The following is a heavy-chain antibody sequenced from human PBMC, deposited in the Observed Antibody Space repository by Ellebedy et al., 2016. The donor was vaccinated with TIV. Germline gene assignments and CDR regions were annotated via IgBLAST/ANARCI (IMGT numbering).Heavy chain of an antibody. D-gene: IGHD6-19*01. CDR2: ISAYNGNT. V-gene: IGHV1-18*01. J-gene: IGHJ6*02. Sequence: ASVKVSCXASGYTFTSYGISWVRQAPGQGLEWMGWISAYNGNTNYAQKFQGWVTMTRDTSISTAYMELSRLRSDDTAVYYCARGEEAGRLVLVYYYGMDVWGQGTTVTVSS. CDR1: GYTFTSYG. CDR3: ARGEEAGRLVLVYYYGMDV.